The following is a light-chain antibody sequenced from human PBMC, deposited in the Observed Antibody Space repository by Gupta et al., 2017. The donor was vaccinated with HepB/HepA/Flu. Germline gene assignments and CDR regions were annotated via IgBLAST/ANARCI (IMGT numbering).Light chain of an antibody. CDR2: DVT. J-gene: IGLJ2*01. Sequence: RAVTISCTGTSSDVGGYNYVSWYQQHPGKAPKFMIYDVTKRPSGVPDRFSGSKSGNTASLTISGLQAEDEANYHCCSYAGSHSWVFGGGTKVTVL. CDR3: CSYAGSHSWV. CDR1: SSDVGGYNY. V-gene: IGLV2-11*01.